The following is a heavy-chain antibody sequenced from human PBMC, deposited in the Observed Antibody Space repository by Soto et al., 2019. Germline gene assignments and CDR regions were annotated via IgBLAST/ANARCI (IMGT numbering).Heavy chain of an antibody. CDR3: ARDRGVYSGYDQITAHAFDI. CDR2: IYYSGST. CDR1: GGSISSYY. Sequence: SETLSLTCTVSGGSISSYYWSWIRQPPGKGLEWIGYIYYSGSTNYNPSLKSRVTISVDTSRNQFSLKLSSVTAADTAVYYCARDRGVYSGYDQITAHAFDIWGQGTMVTVSS. V-gene: IGHV4-59*01. D-gene: IGHD5-12*01. J-gene: IGHJ3*02.